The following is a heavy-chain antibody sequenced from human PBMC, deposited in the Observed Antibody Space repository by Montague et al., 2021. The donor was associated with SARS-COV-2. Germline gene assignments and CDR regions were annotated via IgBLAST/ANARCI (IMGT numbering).Heavy chain of an antibody. V-gene: IGHV3-48*04. D-gene: IGHD5-24*01. J-gene: IGHJ6*02. Sequence: SLRLSCAASGFTFSSYSMHWVRQAPGKGLEWVSYISSSSSTIYYADSVKGRFTISRDNAKNSLYLQMNSLRAEDTAVYYCAREGEMATIWVGYYYYYGMDVWGQGTTVTVSS. CDR3: AREGEMATIWVGYYYYYGMDV. CDR1: GFTFSSYS. CDR2: ISSSSSTI.